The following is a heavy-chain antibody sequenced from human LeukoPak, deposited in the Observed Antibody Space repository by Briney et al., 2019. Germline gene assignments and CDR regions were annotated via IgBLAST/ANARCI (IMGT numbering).Heavy chain of an antibody. V-gene: IGHV3-15*01. CDR1: GFTFSNAW. CDR2: IKSKTDGGTT. D-gene: IGHD6-13*01. J-gene: IGHJ6*03. CDR3: ARRDSSSWYRYYYYMDV. Sequence: PGGSLRLSCAASGFTFSNAWMSWVRQAPGKGLEWVGRIKSKTDGGTTDYAAPVKGRFTISRDNAKNSLYLQMNSLRAEDTAVYYCARRDSSSWYRYYYYMDVWGKGTTVTVSS.